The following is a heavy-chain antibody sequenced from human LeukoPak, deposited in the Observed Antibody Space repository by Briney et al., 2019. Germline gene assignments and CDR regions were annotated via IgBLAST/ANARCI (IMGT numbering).Heavy chain of an antibody. CDR3: ARVSMIEGWFDP. V-gene: IGHV1-18*01. Sequence: ASVKVSCKASGYTFTSYGISWVRQAPGQGLEWMGWINAYNGNTIYAQKLQGRVTMTTDTSISTAYMELSRLRSDDTAVYYCARVSMIEGWFDPWGQGTLVTVSS. D-gene: IGHD3-22*01. CDR2: INAYNGNT. J-gene: IGHJ5*02. CDR1: GYTFTSYG.